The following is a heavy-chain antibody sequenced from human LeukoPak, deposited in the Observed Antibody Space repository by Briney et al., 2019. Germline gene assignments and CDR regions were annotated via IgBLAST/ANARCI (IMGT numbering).Heavy chain of an antibody. J-gene: IGHJ4*02. Sequence: SLRLSCAASGFTFTNYWMNWVRQAPGKGLEWVANVNPAGISKYYVDSVKGRFTISRDNVKSSLYLEMNSLRVEDTAVYYCTRERWLQPDYWGQGTLVAVSS. D-gene: IGHD5-24*01. CDR1: GFTFTNYW. V-gene: IGHV3-7*01. CDR3: TRERWLQPDY. CDR2: VNPAGISK.